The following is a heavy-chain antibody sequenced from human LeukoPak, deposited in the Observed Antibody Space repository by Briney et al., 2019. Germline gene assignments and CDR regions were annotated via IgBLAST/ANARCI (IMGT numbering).Heavy chain of an antibody. Sequence: PGGSLTLSCAASGFTLSSYWMHWVRQAPGEGLVWVSRINGDGSSTTYADSVKGRFTISRDKAKNTLYLQMNSLRAEDTSVYHCTRGDAAMFTGDWGQGTMVTVSS. CDR2: INGDGSST. CDR3: TRGDAAMFTGD. D-gene: IGHD5-18*01. CDR1: GFTLSSYW. J-gene: IGHJ3*01. V-gene: IGHV3-74*03.